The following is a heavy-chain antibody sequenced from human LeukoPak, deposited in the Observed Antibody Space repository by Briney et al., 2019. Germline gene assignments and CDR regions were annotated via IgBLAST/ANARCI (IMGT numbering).Heavy chain of an antibody. CDR2: TYYRSKWYN. Sequence: SQTPSLTCAISGDSVSSNSAAWNWIRQSPSRGLEWLGRTYYRSKWYNDYAVSVKSRITINPDTSKNQFSLQLNSVTLEDTAVYYCARDLEVRGVMVPYGMDVWGQGTTVTVSS. D-gene: IGHD3-10*01. J-gene: IGHJ6*02. CDR1: GDSVSSNSAA. CDR3: ARDLEVRGVMVPYGMDV. V-gene: IGHV6-1*01.